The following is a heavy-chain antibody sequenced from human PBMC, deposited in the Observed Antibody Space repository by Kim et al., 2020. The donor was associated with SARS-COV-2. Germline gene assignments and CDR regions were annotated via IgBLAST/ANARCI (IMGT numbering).Heavy chain of an antibody. CDR1: GGSISSSNW. J-gene: IGHJ4*02. CDR3: VSVSPSRDFGY. V-gene: IGHV4-4*02. Sequence: SETLSLTCAVSGGSISSSNWWCWVRPPPGKGLEWIGVIYNSGSTNYNSSHKRRATISVNYSKNQFLLKLSFVTAAETAVYYCVSVSPSRDFGYWGQGTLVTVSS. CDR2: IYNSGST.